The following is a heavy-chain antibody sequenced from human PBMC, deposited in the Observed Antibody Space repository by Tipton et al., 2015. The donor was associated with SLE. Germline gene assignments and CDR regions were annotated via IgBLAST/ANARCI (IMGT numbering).Heavy chain of an antibody. J-gene: IGHJ4*02. Sequence: TLSLTCTVSGRSISRYYWNRIRQPPGKGLEWIGYIFHSGNTNYNPSLKSRVTISADTSKNQFSLKLTSVTAADTAVYYCAGDSQAFDYWGQGSLVTVSS. CDR1: GRSISRYY. CDR2: IFHSGNT. V-gene: IGHV4-59*01. CDR3: AGDSQAFDY.